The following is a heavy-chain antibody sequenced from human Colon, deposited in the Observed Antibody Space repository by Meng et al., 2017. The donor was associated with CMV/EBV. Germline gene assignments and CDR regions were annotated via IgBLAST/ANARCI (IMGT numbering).Heavy chain of an antibody. V-gene: IGHV4-59*12. Sequence: SETLSLTCTVSGGSISSYYWSWIRQPPGKGLEWIGYIYYSGSTNYNPSLKSRVTISVDTSKNQSSLKLSSVTPEDTAVYYCARVSLWFGGIKYYGMDVWGQGTTVTVSS. CDR3: ARVSLWFGGIKYYGMDV. J-gene: IGHJ6*02. CDR1: GGSISSYY. D-gene: IGHD3-10*01. CDR2: IYYSGST.